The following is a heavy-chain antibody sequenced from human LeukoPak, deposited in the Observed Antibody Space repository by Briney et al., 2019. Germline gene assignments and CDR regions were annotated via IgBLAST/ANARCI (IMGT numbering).Heavy chain of an antibody. CDR2: VYYSGST. Sequence: SETLSLTCAVSGGSISSGGYSWSWIRQPPGKGLEWIGYVYYSGSTYYNPSLKSRATISVDTSKNQFSLKLSSVTAADTAVYYCARDGRYYYAFDIWGQGTMVTVSS. V-gene: IGHV4-30-4*07. J-gene: IGHJ3*02. CDR1: GGSISSGGYS. CDR3: ARDGRYYYAFDI. D-gene: IGHD1-26*01.